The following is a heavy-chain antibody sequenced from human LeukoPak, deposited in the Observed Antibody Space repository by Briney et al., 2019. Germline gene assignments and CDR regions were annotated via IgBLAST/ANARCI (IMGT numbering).Heavy chain of an antibody. CDR3: ARGTPSIAVAGSAVDY. CDR1: GFTFSNYA. D-gene: IGHD6-19*01. CDR2: ISGSGGST. J-gene: IGHJ4*02. V-gene: IGHV3-23*01. Sequence: GGSLRLSCAASGFTFSNYAMSWARQAPGKGLEWVSAISGSGGSTYYADSVKGRFTISRDNAKNTLYLQMNSLRAEDTAVYYCARGTPSIAVAGSAVDYWGQGTLVTVSS.